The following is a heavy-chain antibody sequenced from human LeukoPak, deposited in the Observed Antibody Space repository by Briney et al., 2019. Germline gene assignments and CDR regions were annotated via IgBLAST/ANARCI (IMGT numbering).Heavy chain of an antibody. D-gene: IGHD6-19*01. J-gene: IGHJ3*02. CDR1: GYSISSNHW. V-gene: IGHV4-4*02. CDR2: IYHDGTT. CDR3: VRATGAVAVRGWAFDI. Sequence: SETLSLTCGVSGYSISSNHWWEWVRQPPGKGLEWIGEIYHDGTTKYSASLKSRATISLDKFKNQFSLNVISVTAADTAVYYCVRATGAVAVRGWAFDIWGRGTMVTVSS.